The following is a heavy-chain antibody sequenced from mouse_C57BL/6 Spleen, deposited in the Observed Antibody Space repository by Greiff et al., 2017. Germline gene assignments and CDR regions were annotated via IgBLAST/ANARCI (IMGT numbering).Heavy chain of an antibody. J-gene: IGHJ1*03. V-gene: IGHV5-17*01. CDR2: ISSGSSTI. CDR1: GFTFSDYG. Sequence: EVKLVESGGGLVKPGGSLKLSCAASGFTFSDYGMHWVRQAPEKGLEWVAYISSGSSTIYYADTVKGRFTISRDNAKNTLFLQMTSLRSEDTAMYYCARTYYGSSPDWYFDVWGTGTTVTVSS. CDR3: ARTYYGSSPDWYFDV. D-gene: IGHD1-1*01.